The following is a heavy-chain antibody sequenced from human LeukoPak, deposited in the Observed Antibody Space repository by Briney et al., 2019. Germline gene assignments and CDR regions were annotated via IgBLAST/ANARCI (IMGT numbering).Heavy chain of an antibody. CDR2: INHSGST. CDR3: ASYTAGGGGLDY. Sequence: AAETLSLTCAVDGGSLSGYYWSWVRQPPGKGREWIGEINHSGSTNYNPSLKSRVTISVDTSKNQFSLKLSSVTAADTAVYYCASYTAGGGGLDYWGQGTLVTVSS. V-gene: IGHV4-34*01. CDR1: GGSLSGYY. J-gene: IGHJ4*02. D-gene: IGHD5-18*01.